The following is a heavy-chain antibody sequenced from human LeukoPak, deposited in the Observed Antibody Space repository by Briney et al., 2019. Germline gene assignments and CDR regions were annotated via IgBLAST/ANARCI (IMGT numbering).Heavy chain of an antibody. V-gene: IGHV1-46*01. CDR3: ATVLRPDIVVVVAAETFDY. D-gene: IGHD2-15*01. CDR2: INPSAGST. J-gene: IGHJ4*02. Sequence: GASVKVSCKASGYTFTKYYIHWVRQAPGQGLEWMGIINPSAGSTNYAQKFQGRVTMTEDTSTDTAYMELSSLRSEDTAVYYCATVLRPDIVVVVAAETFDYWGQGTLVTVSS. CDR1: GYTFTKYY.